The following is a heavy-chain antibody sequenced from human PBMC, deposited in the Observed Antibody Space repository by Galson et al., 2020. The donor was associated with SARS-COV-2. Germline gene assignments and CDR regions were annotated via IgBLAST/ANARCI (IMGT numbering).Heavy chain of an antibody. D-gene: IGHD3-3*01. CDR3: VGLILEWLQRRCYP. CDR2: ISAYHGNT. Sequence: ASVKVSCKASGYTFNSYGISWVRQAPGQGLEWMGWISAYHGNTNYAQKLQSRVTITTDTSTSTAYIELRSLRSDDTAVYYCVGLILEWLQRRCYPWCQGTLVTLSS. J-gene: IGHJ5*02. V-gene: IGHV1-18*01. CDR1: GYTFNSYG.